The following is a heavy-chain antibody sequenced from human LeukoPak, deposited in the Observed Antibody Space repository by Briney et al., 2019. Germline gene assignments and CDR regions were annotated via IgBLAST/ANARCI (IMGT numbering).Heavy chain of an antibody. V-gene: IGHV3-21*01. J-gene: IGHJ4*02. CDR1: GFDFSKFS. D-gene: IGHD1-1*01. CDR3: TRVTAAVGTSPFDH. Sequence: GGSLRLSCVASGFDFSKFSMNWVRQAPGKGLEWVPTISSSSSFVFYADSAKGRFSVSRDNAKNSLDLEMYSLRVDDTAVYYCTRVTAAVGTSPFDHWGQGIVVTVSP. CDR2: ISSSSSFV.